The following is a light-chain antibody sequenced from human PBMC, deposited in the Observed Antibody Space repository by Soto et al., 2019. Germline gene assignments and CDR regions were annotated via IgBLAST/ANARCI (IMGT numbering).Light chain of an antibody. CDR2: DVN. Sequence: QSVLTQPASVSGSAGQSITISCTGTSSDIGAFTFVSWYQQHPGKVPKLMIFDVNRRPSGVSDRFSGSKSGNTASLTISGLQAEDECDYYCSSYTSSSTHVFGSGTKLTV. CDR3: SSYTSSSTHV. V-gene: IGLV2-14*03. J-gene: IGLJ1*01. CDR1: SSDIGAFTF.